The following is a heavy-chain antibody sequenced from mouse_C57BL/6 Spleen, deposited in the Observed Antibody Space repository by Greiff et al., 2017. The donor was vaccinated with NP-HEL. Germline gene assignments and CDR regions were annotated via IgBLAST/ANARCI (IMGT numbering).Heavy chain of an antibody. J-gene: IGHJ3*01. CDR2: IDPSDSYT. V-gene: IGHV1-50*01. Sequence: VQLQESGAELVKPGASVKLSCKASGYTFTSYWMQWVKQRPGQGLEWIGEIDPSDSYTNYNQKFKGKATLTVDTSSSTAYMQLSSLTSEDSAVYYCARCLYGSSYLVFAYWGQGTLVTVSA. D-gene: IGHD1-1*01. CDR3: ARCLYGSSYLVFAY. CDR1: GYTFTSYW.